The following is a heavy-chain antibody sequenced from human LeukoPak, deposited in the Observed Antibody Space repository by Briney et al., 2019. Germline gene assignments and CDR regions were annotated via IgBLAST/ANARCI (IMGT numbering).Heavy chain of an antibody. CDR3: ARRSIASVYYYYYGMDV. J-gene: IGHJ6*02. Sequence: SETLSLTCTVSGGSISSSSYYWGWIRQPPGKGLEWIGSIYYGGSTYYNPSLKSRVTISVDTSKNQFSLKLSSVTAADTAVYYCARRSIASVYYYYYGMDVWGQGTTVTVSS. CDR1: GGSISSSSYY. V-gene: IGHV4-39*01. CDR2: IYYGGST. D-gene: IGHD6-6*01.